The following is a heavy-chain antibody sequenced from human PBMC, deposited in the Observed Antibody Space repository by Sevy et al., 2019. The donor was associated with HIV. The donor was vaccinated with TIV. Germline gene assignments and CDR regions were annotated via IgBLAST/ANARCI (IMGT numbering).Heavy chain of an antibody. V-gene: IGHV4-31*03. CDR2: FYYSGNT. CDR3: ARAVAYPAAFDI. J-gene: IGHJ3*02. D-gene: IGHD2-21*01. Sequence: SETLSLTCTVSGGSITSGGYYWNWLRQHPGKGLEWIGYFYYSGNTYYPPSLKSRVTISVDTSKKQFSLELSSVTAADTAVYYCARAVAYPAAFDIWGQGTMVTVSS. CDR1: GGSITSGGYY.